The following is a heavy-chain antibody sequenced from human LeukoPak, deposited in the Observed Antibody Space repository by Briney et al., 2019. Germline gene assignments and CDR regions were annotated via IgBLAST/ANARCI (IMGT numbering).Heavy chain of an antibody. V-gene: IGHV4-34*01. D-gene: IGHD2-2*01. Sequence: SETLSLTCAVYGGSFSGYYWSWIRQPQGKGLEWIGEINHSGSTNYNPSLKSRVIISVDTSKNQFSLKLSSVTAADTAVYYCARGSYCSSTSCSPYYFDYWGQGTLVTVSS. CDR2: INHSGST. CDR3: ARGSYCSSTSCSPYYFDY. CDR1: GGSFSGYY. J-gene: IGHJ4*02.